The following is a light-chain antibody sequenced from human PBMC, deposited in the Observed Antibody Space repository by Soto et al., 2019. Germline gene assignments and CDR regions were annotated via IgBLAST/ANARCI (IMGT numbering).Light chain of an antibody. CDR1: QNVNYN. J-gene: IGKJ1*01. Sequence: IVMTQSPATLSASPGERGTLSCRASQNVNYNLAWYQQKPGQAPSLLIHDASIRATAVPARFSGSGSGTEFTLTISSLQSEDFAFYYCQQYNNCPRTFGQGTKVEIK. CDR2: DAS. CDR3: QQYNNCPRT. V-gene: IGKV3-15*01.